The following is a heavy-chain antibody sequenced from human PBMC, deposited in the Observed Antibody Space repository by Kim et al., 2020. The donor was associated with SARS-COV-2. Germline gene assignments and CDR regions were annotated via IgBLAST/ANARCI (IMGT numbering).Heavy chain of an antibody. D-gene: IGHD5-12*01. CDR2: ISSNGGST. J-gene: IGHJ4*02. Sequence: GGSLRLSCSASGFTFSSYAMHWVRQAPGKGLEYVSAISSNGGSTYYADSVKGRFTISRDNSKNTLYLQMSSLRAEDTAVYYCVKDCRPDYSGYDATSLAFDYWGQGTLVTVSS. CDR3: VKDCRPDYSGYDATSLAFDY. CDR1: GFTFSSYA. V-gene: IGHV3-64D*06.